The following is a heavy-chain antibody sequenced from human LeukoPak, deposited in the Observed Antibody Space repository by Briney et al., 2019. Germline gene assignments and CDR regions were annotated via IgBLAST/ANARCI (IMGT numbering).Heavy chain of an antibody. CDR3: ARDQYDTWSRRGNFDS. CDR2: MSYDGSKK. D-gene: IGHD3-3*01. CDR1: GFTFSSHA. V-gene: IGHV3-30*04. Sequence: PGGSLRLSCAASGFTFSSHAMNWVRQAPGKGLEWVAVMSYDGSKKYYADSVKGRFTISRDNTKNSLYLQMNSLRVEDTAVFYCARDQYDTWSRRGNFDSWGQGTLVIVSS. J-gene: IGHJ4*02.